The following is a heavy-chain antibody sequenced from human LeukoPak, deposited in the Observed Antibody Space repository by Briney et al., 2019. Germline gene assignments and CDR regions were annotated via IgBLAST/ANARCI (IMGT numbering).Heavy chain of an antibody. Sequence: GGSLRLSCAASGFTFSNYAMSWVRQAQGQGLEWVSGISGSGGSTYYTDSVRGRFTISRDNSKNTLYLQMNSLRAEDTAVYYCAKRGYCSGGSCAYYYYYGLDVWGQGTTVTVSS. CDR2: ISGSGGST. CDR1: GFTFSNYA. D-gene: IGHD2-15*01. V-gene: IGHV3-23*01. J-gene: IGHJ6*02. CDR3: AKRGYCSGGSCAYYYYYGLDV.